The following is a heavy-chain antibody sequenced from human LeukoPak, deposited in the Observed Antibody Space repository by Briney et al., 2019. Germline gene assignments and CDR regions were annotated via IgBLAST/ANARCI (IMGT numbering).Heavy chain of an antibody. D-gene: IGHD3-16*01. CDR1: GGSISSGDYY. CDR2: IYYSGST. Sequence: PSETLSLTCTVSGGSISSGDYYWRWIRQPPGKGLEWIGYIYYSGSTYYNPSLKSRVTISVDTSKNQFSLKLSSVTAADTAVYYCARDAPAPMITFGGGGWFDPWGQGTLVTVSS. V-gene: IGHV4-30-4*01. CDR3: ARDAPAPMITFGGGGWFDP. J-gene: IGHJ5*02.